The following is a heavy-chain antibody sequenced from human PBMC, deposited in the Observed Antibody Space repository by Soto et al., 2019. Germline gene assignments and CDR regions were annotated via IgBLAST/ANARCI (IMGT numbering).Heavy chain of an antibody. J-gene: IGHJ6*02. V-gene: IGHV1-18*04. Sequence: ASVKVSCKASGYTFTTYGVNWVRQAPGQGLEWMGWISPYNDNTNYARRFQGRVTLTTDTSANTAYMELRSLTFDDTAIYYCAKKKPPAFHHNRKDVWGQGTTVTVSS. CDR2: ISPYNDNT. CDR3: AKKKPPAFHHNRKDV. D-gene: IGHD1-1*01. CDR1: GYTFTTYG.